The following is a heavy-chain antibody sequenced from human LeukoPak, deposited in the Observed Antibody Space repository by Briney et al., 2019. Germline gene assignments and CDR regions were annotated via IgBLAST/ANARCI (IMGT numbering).Heavy chain of an antibody. CDR2: ITSDASST. V-gene: IGHV3-74*01. Sequence: GGSLRLSCAASGFTFSNYWMQWVRQAPGKGLEWVSRITSDASSTSYADSVNGRFTISRDNGKNTPYLQITSLRAEDTAVYYCARDADGPGSLIDYWGRGTLVTVSS. D-gene: IGHD2-8*01. CDR1: GFTFSNYW. CDR3: ARDADGPGSLIDY. J-gene: IGHJ4*02.